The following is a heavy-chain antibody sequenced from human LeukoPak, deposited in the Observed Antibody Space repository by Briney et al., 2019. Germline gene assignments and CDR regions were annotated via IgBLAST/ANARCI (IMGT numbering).Heavy chain of an antibody. CDR3: AREEPSYSGGYNDY. Sequence: HSETLSLTCTVAGYSISSGYYWGWIRQPPGKELEWIGSIYHSGSTYYNPSLKSRVTISVDTSKNQFSLKLSSVTAADTAVYYCAREEPSYSGGYNDYWGQGTLVTVSS. V-gene: IGHV4-38-2*02. D-gene: IGHD1-26*01. J-gene: IGHJ4*02. CDR2: IYHSGST. CDR1: GYSISSGYY.